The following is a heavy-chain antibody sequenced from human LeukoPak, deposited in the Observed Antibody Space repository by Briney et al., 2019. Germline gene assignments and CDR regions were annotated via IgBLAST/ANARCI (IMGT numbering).Heavy chain of an antibody. D-gene: IGHD4-17*01. CDR2: MSYGGSS. J-gene: IGHJ4*02. Sequence: SETLSLTCSVSGGSVSSGSYFWNWFRQPPGKGLQWIGYMSYGGSSKTNPSLKGRVTISVDTSKNQFSLRLTSVTAADTAVYYCARGPTVTTDYWGQGTLVTVSS. V-gene: IGHV4-61*01. CDR1: GGSVSSGSYF. CDR3: ARGPTVTTDY.